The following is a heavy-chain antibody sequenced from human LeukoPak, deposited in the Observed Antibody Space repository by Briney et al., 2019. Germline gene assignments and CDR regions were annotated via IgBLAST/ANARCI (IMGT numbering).Heavy chain of an antibody. CDR2: SGDNT. Sequence: GGSLRLSCAASGFTFSSYAMSWVRQAPGEWLEWVSSSGDNTRYADSLKGRFTISRDNSKNTLDLQMNGLRAEDTAVYYCAKSWRYYDSSNYYAFDIWGQGTMVTVSS. V-gene: IGHV3-23*01. CDR3: AKSWRYYDSSNYYAFDI. CDR1: GFTFSSYA. D-gene: IGHD3-22*01. J-gene: IGHJ3*02.